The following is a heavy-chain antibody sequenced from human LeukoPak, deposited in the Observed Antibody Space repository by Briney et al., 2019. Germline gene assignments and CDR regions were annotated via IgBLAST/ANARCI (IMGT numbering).Heavy chain of an antibody. D-gene: IGHD2-15*01. J-gene: IGHJ2*01. CDR1: GGTFSSYA. V-gene: IGHV1-69*04. CDR2: IIPILGIA. CDR3: ARDRGVVVVAATTESAPPWYFDL. Sequence: SVKVSCKASGGTFSSYAISWVRQAPGQGFEWMGRIIPILGIANYAQKFQGRVTITADKSTSTAYMELSSLRSEDTAVYYCARDRGVVVVAATTESAPPWYFDLWGRGTLVTVSS.